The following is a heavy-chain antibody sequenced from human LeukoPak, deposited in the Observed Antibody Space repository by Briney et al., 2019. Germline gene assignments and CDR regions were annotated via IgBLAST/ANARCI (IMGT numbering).Heavy chain of an antibody. CDR2: IYYSGRT. D-gene: IGHD4-11*01. CDR3: ARGFYSPHY. J-gene: IGHJ4*02. CDR1: GGSISSDY. V-gene: IGHV4-59*01. Sequence: SETLSLTCTVSGGSISSDYWSWIRQPPGKGLEWIGYIYYSGRTYYNPTLKSRITISVDTSKNQFSLKLSSVTAADTAVYYCARGFYSPHYWGQGTLVSVSS.